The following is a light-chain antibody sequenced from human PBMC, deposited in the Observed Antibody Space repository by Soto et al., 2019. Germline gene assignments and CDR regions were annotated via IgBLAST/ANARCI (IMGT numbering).Light chain of an antibody. CDR2: DAS. CDR1: QSISSR. CDR3: QQYNSYSPWT. J-gene: IGKJ1*01. V-gene: IGKV1-5*01. Sequence: DIQMTQSPSTLSASLGDRVTITCRASQSISSRLAWYQQKPGKAPKLLIYDASSLESGVPSRFSGSGSGTEFTLTISSLQPDDFATYYCQQYNSYSPWTFGQGTKVDIK.